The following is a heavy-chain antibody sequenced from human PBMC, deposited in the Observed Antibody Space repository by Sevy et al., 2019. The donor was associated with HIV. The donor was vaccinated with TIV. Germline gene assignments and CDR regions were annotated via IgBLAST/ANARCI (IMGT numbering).Heavy chain of an antibody. J-gene: IGHJ4*02. CDR3: AKALYGSGSYYNLGY. V-gene: IGHV1-69*13. CDR2: IIPIFGAA. Sequence: ASVKVSCKASGGTFSSYAISWVRQAPGQGLEWMGGIIPIFGAANYAQNFQGRFTITADESTSTVYMELGSLRSEDTAVYYCAKALYGSGSYYNLGYWGQGTLVTVSS. D-gene: IGHD3-10*01. CDR1: GGTFSSYA.